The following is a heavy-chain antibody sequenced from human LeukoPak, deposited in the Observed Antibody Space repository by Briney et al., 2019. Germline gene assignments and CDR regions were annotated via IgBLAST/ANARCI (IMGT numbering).Heavy chain of an antibody. CDR2: ISSSSSYI. D-gene: IGHD3-22*01. V-gene: IGHV3-21*01. Sequence: PGGSLRLSCAASGFTFSSYSMNWVRQAPGKGLEWVSSISSSSSYIYYADSVKGRFTISRDNAKNSLYLQMNSLRAEDTAVYYCAKGDDSSGYYPGGADYWGQGTLVTVSS. J-gene: IGHJ4*02. CDR1: GFTFSSYS. CDR3: AKGDDSSGYYPGGADY.